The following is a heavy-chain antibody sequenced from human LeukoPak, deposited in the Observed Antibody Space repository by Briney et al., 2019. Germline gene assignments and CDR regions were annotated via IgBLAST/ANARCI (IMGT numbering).Heavy chain of an antibody. CDR1: GYTFTSYA. CDR3: ARRRITIFGVVNSMNWFDP. CDR2: INTNTGNP. D-gene: IGHD3-3*01. J-gene: IGHJ5*02. Sequence: SVKVSCKASGYTFTSYAMNWVRQAPGQGLEWMGWINTNTGNPTYAQGFTGRFVFSLDTSVSTAYLQISSLKAEDTAVYYCARRRITIFGVVNSMNWFDPWGQGTLVTVSS. V-gene: IGHV7-4-1*02.